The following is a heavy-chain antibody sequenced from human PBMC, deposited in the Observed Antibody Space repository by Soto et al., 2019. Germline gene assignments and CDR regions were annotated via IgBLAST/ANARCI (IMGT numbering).Heavy chain of an antibody. CDR1: GFTVSSNY. J-gene: IGHJ6*02. Sequence: EVQLVESGGGLVQPGGSLRLSCAASGFTVSSNYMSWVRQAPGKGLEWVSVIYSGGSTYYADSVKGRFTISRDNSKNTLYLQMNSLRAEDXXVXXXXXXXXRGMDVWGQGTTVTVSS. CDR3: XXXXXRGMDV. CDR2: IYSGGST. V-gene: IGHV3-66*01.